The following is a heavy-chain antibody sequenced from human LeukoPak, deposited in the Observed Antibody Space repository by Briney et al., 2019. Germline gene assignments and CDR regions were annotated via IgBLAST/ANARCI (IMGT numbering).Heavy chain of an antibody. V-gene: IGHV4-59*08. Sequence: PSETLSLTCTVSGGSISSYYWSWIRQPPGKGLEWIGYIYYSGSTNYNPSLKSRVTISVDTSKNQFSLKLSSVTAADTAVYYCARCSLYDSSGYRYDYWGQGTLVTVSS. CDR2: IYYSGST. J-gene: IGHJ4*02. CDR3: ARCSLYDSSGYRYDY. CDR1: GGSISSYY. D-gene: IGHD3-22*01.